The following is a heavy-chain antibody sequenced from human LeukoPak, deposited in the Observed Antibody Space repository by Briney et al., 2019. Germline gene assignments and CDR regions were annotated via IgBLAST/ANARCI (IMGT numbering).Heavy chain of an antibody. Sequence: GGSLRLSCAASGFTFSSYYMFWVRQAPGKGLAWVSTIKGDETSTKYADSVKGRFTVSRDDSKNTLYLQMNSLRAEDTAVYYCAKDGGLWVSAHWGDSWGRGTLVTVSS. CDR3: AKDGGLWVSAHWGDS. CDR1: GFTFSSYY. V-gene: IGHV3-74*03. D-gene: IGHD7-27*01. CDR2: IKGDETST. J-gene: IGHJ4*02.